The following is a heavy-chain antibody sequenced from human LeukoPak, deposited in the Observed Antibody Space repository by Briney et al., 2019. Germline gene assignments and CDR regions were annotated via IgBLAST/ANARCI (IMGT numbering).Heavy chain of an antibody. CDR2: INHSGST. V-gene: IGHV4-34*01. J-gene: IGHJ6*02. D-gene: IGHD3-10*01. CDR3: ASRRYYYGSGSYSLYYGMDV. Sequence: PSETLSLTCAVYGGSFSGYYWSWIRHPPGKGLEWMGEINHSGSTNYHPSLKSRVTISVDTSKNQFSLKLSSVTAADTAVYYCASRRYYYGSGSYSLYYGMDVWGQGTPVTVSS. CDR1: GGSFSGYY.